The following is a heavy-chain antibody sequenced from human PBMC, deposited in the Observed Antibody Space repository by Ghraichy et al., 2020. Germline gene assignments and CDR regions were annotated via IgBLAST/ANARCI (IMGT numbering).Heavy chain of an antibody. D-gene: IGHD3-16*01. CDR2: ISSASVTI. CDR3: ARELRSPIDNSHCFDS. J-gene: IGHJ4*02. CDR1: GFTFSDYP. Sequence: GGSLRLSCAASGFTFSDYPMNWVRQAPGRGLEWIAHISSASVTIYYAHSVKGRFTISRDNARDSLYLHMNSLRDEDTAVYYCARELRSPIDNSHCFDSWGKGTLVTVSS. V-gene: IGHV3-48*02.